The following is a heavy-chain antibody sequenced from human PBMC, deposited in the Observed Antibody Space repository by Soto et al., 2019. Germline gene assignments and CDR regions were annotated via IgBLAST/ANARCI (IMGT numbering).Heavy chain of an antibody. D-gene: IGHD3-3*01. Sequence: SGGSLRLSCAASGFTFSSYAMSWVRQAPGKGLEWVSAISGSGGSTYYADSVKGRFTISRDNSKNTLYLQMNSLRAEDTAVYYCAKDGLSDGDFWSGYYLNKKTHFDYWGQGTLVTVSS. J-gene: IGHJ4*02. CDR3: AKDGLSDGDFWSGYYLNKKTHFDY. V-gene: IGHV3-23*01. CDR2: ISGSGGST. CDR1: GFTFSSYA.